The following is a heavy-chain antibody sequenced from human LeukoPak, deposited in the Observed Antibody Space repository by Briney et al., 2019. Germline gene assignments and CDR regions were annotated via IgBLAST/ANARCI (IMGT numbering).Heavy chain of an antibody. CDR2: INHSGST. CDR1: GGSFSGYY. D-gene: IGHD6-19*01. J-gene: IGHJ4*02. Sequence: PSGTLSLTCAVYGGSFSGYYWSWIRQPPGKGLEWIGEINHSGSTNYNPSLKSRVTISVDTSKNQFSLKLSSVTAADTAVYYCASNIAVAAKGYWGQGTLVTVSS. V-gene: IGHV4-34*01. CDR3: ASNIAVAAKGY.